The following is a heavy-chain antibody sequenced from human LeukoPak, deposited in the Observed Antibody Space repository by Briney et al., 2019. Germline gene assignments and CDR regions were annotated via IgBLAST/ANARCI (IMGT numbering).Heavy chain of an antibody. Sequence: GASVKVSCKASGGTFSSYAISWVRQAPGQGLEWMGRINPIFGTPNYAQKFQGRVTITADKSTTTAYMELSSLRSEDTAVYYCARSPTGRSWFDPWGQGTLVTVSS. V-gene: IGHV1-69*06. CDR3: ARSPTGRSWFDP. CDR2: INPIFGTP. D-gene: IGHD1-1*01. J-gene: IGHJ5*02. CDR1: GGTFSSYA.